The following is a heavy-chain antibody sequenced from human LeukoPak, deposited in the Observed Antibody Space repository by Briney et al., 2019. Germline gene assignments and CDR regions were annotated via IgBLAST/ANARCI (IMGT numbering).Heavy chain of an antibody. Sequence: GGSLRLSCAASGFTLTTYAMYWVRQAPGKGLVWVSRLTADGSSTIYADSVMGRFTISRDDSKNTLYLQMNSLRPEDTAVYYCARKSRYYYDSSGYLNWFDPWGQGTLVTVSS. D-gene: IGHD3-22*01. CDR3: ARKSRYYYDSSGYLNWFDP. J-gene: IGHJ5*02. CDR1: GFTLTTYA. V-gene: IGHV3-74*01. CDR2: LTADGSST.